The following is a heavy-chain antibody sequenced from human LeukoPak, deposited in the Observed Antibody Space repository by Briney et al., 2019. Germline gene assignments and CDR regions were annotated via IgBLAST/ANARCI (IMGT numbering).Heavy chain of an antibody. CDR3: VKDRPYSCGWYGEFFDY. CDR2: ISSNGGST. CDR1: GFTFNSHA. V-gene: IGHV3-64D*06. Sequence: GGSLRLSCSASGFTFNSHAMHWVRQAPGKGLEYVSAISSNGGSTYYADSVKGRFTISRDNSKNTLYLQMSSLRAEDTAAYYCVKDRPYSCGWYGEFFDYWGQGTRVTVSS. D-gene: IGHD6-19*01. J-gene: IGHJ4*02.